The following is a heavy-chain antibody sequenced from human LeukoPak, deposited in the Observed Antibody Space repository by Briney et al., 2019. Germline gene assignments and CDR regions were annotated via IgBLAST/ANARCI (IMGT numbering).Heavy chain of an antibody. CDR3: ARDYSESEYFFDY. CDR1: GFTFSHYY. D-gene: IGHD1-26*01. V-gene: IGHV3-11*01. Sequence: GGSLRLSCVTSGFTFSHYYMTWIRQAPGKGLEWVSYISGTGNNKYYADSVKGRFTISRDNAQNSLYLQMSSLRAEDTAMYYCARDYSESEYFFDYWGQGSLVAVSS. CDR2: ISGTGNNK. J-gene: IGHJ4*02.